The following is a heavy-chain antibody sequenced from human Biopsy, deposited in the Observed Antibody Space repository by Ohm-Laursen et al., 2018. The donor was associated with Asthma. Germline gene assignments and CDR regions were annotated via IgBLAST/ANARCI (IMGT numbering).Heavy chain of an antibody. D-gene: IGHD3-16*01. CDR3: ARDQGDSKFDY. Sequence: TLSLTCTFSGGSINSDYWSWIRQPPGKGLEWIGLSSYSGYRKYNPSLKSRVTISVDTPKNQLSLNLTSVTAADPAVYYCARDQGDSKFDYWGQGILVTVSS. J-gene: IGHJ4*02. CDR1: GGSINSDY. V-gene: IGHV4-59*01. CDR2: SSYSGYR.